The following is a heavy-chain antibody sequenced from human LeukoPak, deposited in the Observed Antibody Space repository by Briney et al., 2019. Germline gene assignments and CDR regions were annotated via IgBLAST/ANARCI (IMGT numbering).Heavy chain of an antibody. Sequence: GGSLRLSCAASGFTFSSYAMTWVRQAPGKGLQWVSAITGGGFSTFYADSVKGRFTISRDNSKNTLYLQMNSLRAEDTAVYYCARGRDHNTAMVDYWGQGTLVTVSS. D-gene: IGHD5-18*01. CDR3: ARGRDHNTAMVDY. J-gene: IGHJ4*02. CDR2: ITGGGFST. V-gene: IGHV3-23*01. CDR1: GFTFSSYA.